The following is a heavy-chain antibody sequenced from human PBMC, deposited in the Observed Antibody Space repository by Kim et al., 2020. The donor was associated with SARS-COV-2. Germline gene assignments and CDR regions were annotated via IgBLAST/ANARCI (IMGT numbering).Heavy chain of an antibody. CDR1: GFTFGDYA. Sequence: GGSLRLSCAASGFTFGDYAMHWVRQAPGKGLEWVSGISWNSGSIGYADSVKGRFTISRDNAKNSLYLQMNSLRAEDTALYYCAKDKQTMNYYYMDVWGKGTTVTVSS. D-gene: IGHD3-22*01. CDR3: AKDKQTMNYYYMDV. V-gene: IGHV3-9*01. CDR2: ISWNSGSI. J-gene: IGHJ6*03.